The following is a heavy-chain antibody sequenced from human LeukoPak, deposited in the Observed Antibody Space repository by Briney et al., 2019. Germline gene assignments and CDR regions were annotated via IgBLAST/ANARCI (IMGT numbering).Heavy chain of an antibody. J-gene: IGHJ4*02. CDR1: GFSFSSYW. CDR3: ARDPGYTYGFL. D-gene: IGHD5-18*01. Sequence: GGSLRLSCAASGFSFSSYWMHWVRQAPGKGLVWVSRINSDGSSTSYADSVKGRFTISRDSAKNTLYLQMNSLRAEDTAVYYCARDPGYTYGFLWGQGTLVTVSS. CDR2: INSDGSST. V-gene: IGHV3-74*01.